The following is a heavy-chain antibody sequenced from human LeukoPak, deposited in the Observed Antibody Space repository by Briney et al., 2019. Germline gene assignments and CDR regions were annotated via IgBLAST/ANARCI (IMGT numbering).Heavy chain of an antibody. Sequence: SQTLSLTCAISGDSVSSNSAAWDWIRQSPSRGLEWLGRTYYRSKWYNDYAVSVKSRITITPDTSKNQFSLQLNTVTPEDTAVYYCAREPASRPGWYFDYWGQGTLVTVSS. CDR2: TYYRSKWYN. CDR3: AREPASRPGWYFDY. CDR1: GDSVSSNSAA. V-gene: IGHV6-1*01. J-gene: IGHJ4*02. D-gene: IGHD2-15*01.